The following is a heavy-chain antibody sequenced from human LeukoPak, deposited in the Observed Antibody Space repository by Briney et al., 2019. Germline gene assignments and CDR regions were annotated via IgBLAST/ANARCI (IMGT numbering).Heavy chain of an antibody. D-gene: IGHD1-1*01. J-gene: IGHJ4*02. Sequence: GGSLRLSCSASGFTFTTYGMNWVRQAPGKGLEWVSGIGGSGTRTYYADSVKGRFTISRDNSKNTLYLQMNSLRDEDTAVYYCAKDSHWKLFDDWGQGTLVTVSS. V-gene: IGHV3-23*01. CDR2: IGGSGTRT. CDR1: GFTFTTYG. CDR3: AKDSHWKLFDD.